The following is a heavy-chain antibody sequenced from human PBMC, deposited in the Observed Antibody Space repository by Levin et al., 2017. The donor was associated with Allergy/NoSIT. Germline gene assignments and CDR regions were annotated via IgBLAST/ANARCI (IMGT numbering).Heavy chain of an antibody. J-gene: IGHJ6*02. Sequence: ASVKVSCKASGYTFTSYGISWVRQAPGQGLEWMGWISAYNGNTNYAQKLQGRVTMTTDTSTSTAYMELRSLRSDDTAVYYCARGNCSSTSCYSPIYYYGMDVWGQGTTVTVSS. CDR3: ARGNCSSTSCYSPIYYYGMDV. D-gene: IGHD2-2*01. CDR2: ISAYNGNT. V-gene: IGHV1-18*01. CDR1: GYTFTSYG.